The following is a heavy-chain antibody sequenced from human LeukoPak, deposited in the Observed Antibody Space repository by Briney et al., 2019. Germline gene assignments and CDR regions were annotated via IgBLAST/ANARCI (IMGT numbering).Heavy chain of an antibody. CDR3: ARVADSGGWYFDI. CDR1: GFSFSTYW. D-gene: IGHD6-25*01. Sequence: PGGSLRLSCAASGFSFSTYWMSWVRQAPEKGLEWVAITKQDGSETHYVDSVRGRFTISRDNPKNSLFLQMNSLRGEDTAVYYCARVADSGGWYFDIWGQGTLVTVSS. J-gene: IGHJ4*02. CDR2: TKQDGSET. V-gene: IGHV3-7*01.